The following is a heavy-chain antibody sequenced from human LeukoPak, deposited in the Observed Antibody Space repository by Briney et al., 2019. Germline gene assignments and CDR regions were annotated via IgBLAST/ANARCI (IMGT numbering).Heavy chain of an antibody. D-gene: IGHD2/OR15-2a*01. CDR2: IYYSGST. V-gene: IGHV4-59*01. Sequence: PSETLSLTCTVSGGSIGSYYWSWIRQPPGKGLEWIGYIYYSGSTNYNPSLKSRVTISVDTSKNQFSLKLSSVTAADTAVYYCARGAVLDWGQGTLVTVSS. J-gene: IGHJ4*02. CDR1: GGSIGSYY. CDR3: ARGAVLD.